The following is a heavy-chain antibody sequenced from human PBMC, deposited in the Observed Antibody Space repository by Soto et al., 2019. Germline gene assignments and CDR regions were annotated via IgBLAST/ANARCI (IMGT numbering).Heavy chain of an antibody. D-gene: IGHD3-3*01. Sequence: QVQLVQSGAEVKKPGASVKVSCKASGYTFTSYAMHWVRQAPGQRLEWMGWINAGNGNTEYSQKFQGRVTITRDTSASTAYMELSSLRSEDTAVYYCARGMIRFFELFYGMDVWGQGTTVTVSS. CDR3: ARGMIRFFELFYGMDV. CDR2: INAGNGNT. J-gene: IGHJ6*02. CDR1: GYTFTSYA. V-gene: IGHV1-3*01.